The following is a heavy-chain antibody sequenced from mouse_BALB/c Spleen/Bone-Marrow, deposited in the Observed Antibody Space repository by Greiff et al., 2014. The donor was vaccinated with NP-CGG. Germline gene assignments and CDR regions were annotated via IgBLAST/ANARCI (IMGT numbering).Heavy chain of an antibody. CDR3: ARNGNYRYAMDY. D-gene: IGHD2-1*01. V-gene: IGHV1S56*01. CDR2: IYPGDGST. CDR1: GYTFTSYD. Sequence: VKLMESGPELVKPGALVKISCKASGYTFTSYDINWVKQRPEQGLEWIGWIYPGDGSTKYDEKFKGKATLTADKSSSTAYMQLSSLTSENSAVYFCARNGNYRYAMDYWGQGTSVTVSS. J-gene: IGHJ4*01.